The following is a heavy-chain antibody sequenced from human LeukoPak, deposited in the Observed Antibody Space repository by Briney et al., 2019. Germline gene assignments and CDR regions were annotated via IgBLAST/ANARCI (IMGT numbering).Heavy chain of an antibody. Sequence: GGSLRLSCAASGFTFSSYSMNWVRQAPGKGLEWVSYISSSSSTIYYADSVKGRFTISRDNAKNSLYLQMNSLRAEDTAVYYCARAKPRYSSSSGCFDYWGQGTLVTVSS. CDR1: GFTFSSYS. D-gene: IGHD6-6*01. V-gene: IGHV3-48*01. J-gene: IGHJ4*02. CDR2: ISSSSSTI. CDR3: ARAKPRYSSSSGCFDY.